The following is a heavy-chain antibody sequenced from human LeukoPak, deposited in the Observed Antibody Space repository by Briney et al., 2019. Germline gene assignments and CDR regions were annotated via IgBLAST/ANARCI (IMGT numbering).Heavy chain of an antibody. CDR3: ARANSPVLLWFGELNDAFDI. Sequence: ASVKVSCKASGYTFTAYYIHWVRQAPGQGLEWMGWTNPNSGGTNYAQKFQGRVTMTRDTSISTAYMELSRLRSDDTAVYYCARANSPVLLWFGELNDAFDIWGQGTMVTVSS. J-gene: IGHJ3*02. CDR1: GYTFTAYY. CDR2: TNPNSGGT. V-gene: IGHV1-2*02. D-gene: IGHD3-10*01.